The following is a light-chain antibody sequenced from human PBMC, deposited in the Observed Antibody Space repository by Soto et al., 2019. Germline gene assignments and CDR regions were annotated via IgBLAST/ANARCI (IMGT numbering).Light chain of an antibody. CDR1: QSIRRQ. V-gene: IGKV1-5*03. CDR2: QAS. J-gene: IGKJ1*01. CDR3: LQYQSYWT. Sequence: DIQMTQSPSTLSASVGDRVSITCRASQSIRRQLAWYQQKPGKAPNLLIYQASNLETGVPSRFTGSGSGTEFTLTISSLQPDDLAAYDCLQYQSYWTVGQGTKVEVK.